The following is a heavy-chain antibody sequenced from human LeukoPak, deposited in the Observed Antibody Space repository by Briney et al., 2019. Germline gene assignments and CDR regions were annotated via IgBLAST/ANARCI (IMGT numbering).Heavy chain of an antibody. CDR2: SNDSGGT. J-gene: IGHJ6*03. CDR3: ARLSVIVGAALEYYYYYMDV. V-gene: IGHV4-34*01. D-gene: IGHD1-26*01. CDR1: GGTFSGYY. Sequence: ETLFLTCAVYGGTFSGYYWSWIRQPPGRRLEWVGESNDSGGTNYNPSLKSRVTISADKSKNQVSLKLTSVTAADTAVYYCARLSVIVGAALEYYYYYMDVWGQGTTVTVSS.